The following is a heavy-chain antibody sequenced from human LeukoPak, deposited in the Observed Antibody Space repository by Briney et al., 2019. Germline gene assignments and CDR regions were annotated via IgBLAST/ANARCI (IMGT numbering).Heavy chain of an antibody. J-gene: IGHJ4*02. CDR3: ARVAKRGWYFDY. V-gene: IGHV4-4*07. CDR1: GGSISSYY. Sequence: SETLSLTCTVSGGSISSYYWSWIRQPAGKGLEWIGRIYTSGSTNYNPSLKSRVTMSVDTSKNQFSLELSSVTAADTAVYYCARVAKRGWYFDYWGQGTLVTVSS. D-gene: IGHD6-19*01. CDR2: IYTSGST.